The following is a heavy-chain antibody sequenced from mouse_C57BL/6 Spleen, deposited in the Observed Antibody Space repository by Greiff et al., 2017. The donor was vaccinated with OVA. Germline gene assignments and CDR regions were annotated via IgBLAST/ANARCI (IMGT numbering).Heavy chain of an antibody. CDR2: ISDGGSYT. D-gene: IGHD1-1*01. Sequence: EVKLQESGGGLVKPGGSLKLSCAASGFTFSSYAMSWVRQTPEKRLEWVATISDGGSYTYYPDNVKGRFPIARDNAKNNPYLQVSHLKSEDTAMYYCARKRSTVVATDNAIGYWGQGTSVTVSS. CDR1: GFTFSSYA. CDR3: ARKRSTVVATDNAIGY. J-gene: IGHJ4*01. V-gene: IGHV5-4*03.